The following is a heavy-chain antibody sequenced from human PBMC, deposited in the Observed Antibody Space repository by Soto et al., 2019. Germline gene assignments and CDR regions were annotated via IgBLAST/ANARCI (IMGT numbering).Heavy chain of an antibody. Sequence: SETLSLTCTVSGGSISSSSYYWGWIRQPPGKGLEWIGSIYYSGSTYYNPSLKSRVTISVDTSKNQFSLKLSSVTAADTAVYYCARHTGCGGDCYYFDYWGQGTLVT. CDR1: GGSISSSSYY. CDR2: IYYSGST. D-gene: IGHD2-21*02. J-gene: IGHJ4*02. CDR3: ARHTGCGGDCYYFDY. V-gene: IGHV4-39*01.